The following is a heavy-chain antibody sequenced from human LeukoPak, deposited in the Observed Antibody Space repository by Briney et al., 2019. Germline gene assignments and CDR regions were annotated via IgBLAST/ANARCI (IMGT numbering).Heavy chain of an antibody. V-gene: IGHV4-59*01. CDR2: IYYSGST. D-gene: IGHD4-17*01. Sequence: SETLSLTCTVSGGSISSYYWSWIRQPPGKGLEWIGYIYYSGSTNYNPSLKSRVTISVDTSKNQFSLKLSSVTAADTAVYYCARDPNDYGDYNWFDPWGQGTLVTVSS. CDR1: GGSISSYY. J-gene: IGHJ5*02. CDR3: ARDPNDYGDYNWFDP.